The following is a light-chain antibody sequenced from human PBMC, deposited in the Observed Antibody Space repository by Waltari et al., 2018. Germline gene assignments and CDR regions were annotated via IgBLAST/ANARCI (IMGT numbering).Light chain of an antibody. CDR3: QRYDNLPIFA. V-gene: IGKV1-33*01. CDR1: QAITNY. CDR2: DAS. Sequence: DIQMTQSPPSLSASVGDRVTITCRASQAITNYLNWYQQKPGKAPQLLIHDASKLETGVPSRFSGSQSGTHFTLTISSLQPEDIGTYYRQRYDNLPIFAFGPGTKVEI. J-gene: IGKJ3*01.